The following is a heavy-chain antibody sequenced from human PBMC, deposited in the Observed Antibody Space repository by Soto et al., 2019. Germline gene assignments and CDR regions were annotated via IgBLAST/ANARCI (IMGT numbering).Heavy chain of an antibody. D-gene: IGHD3-3*01. J-gene: IGHJ6*02. Sequence: ASVKVSCKASGYTFTSYAMHWVRQAPGQRLEWMGWINAGNGNTKYSQKFQGRVTITRDTSASTAYMELSSLRSEDTAVYYCARVITYYDFWGGSGMDVWGQGTTVTVSS. CDR1: GYTFTSYA. V-gene: IGHV1-3*01. CDR3: ARVITYYDFWGGSGMDV. CDR2: INAGNGNT.